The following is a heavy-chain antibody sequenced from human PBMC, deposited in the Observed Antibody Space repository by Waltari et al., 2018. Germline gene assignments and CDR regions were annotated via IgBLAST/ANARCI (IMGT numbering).Heavy chain of an antibody. CDR3: AKDQLRIQLWLFGAGGPFDY. J-gene: IGHJ4*02. Sequence: EVQLLESGGGLVQPGGSLRLSCAASGFTFSSYAMSWVRQAPGKGLGWVSAISGSGGSTYYADSVKGRFTISRDNSKNTLYLQMNSLRAEDTAVYYCAKDQLRIQLWLFGAGGPFDYWGQGTLVTVSS. CDR1: GFTFSSYA. D-gene: IGHD5-18*01. V-gene: IGHV3-23*01. CDR2: ISGSGGST.